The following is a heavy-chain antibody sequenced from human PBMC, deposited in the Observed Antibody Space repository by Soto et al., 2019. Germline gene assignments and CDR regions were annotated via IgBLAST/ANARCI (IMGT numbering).Heavy chain of an antibody. CDR3: ARVPSPFDYYYAMDV. J-gene: IGHJ6*02. D-gene: IGHD3-16*01. V-gene: IGHV4-30-4*01. CDR2: IFSSWTT. Sequence: PSETLSLTCSVSGDSISSGNKYWSWIRQAPGKGLEWIGYIFSSWTTYYNPSLKSRLTMSLDTSQNQFSLRLNSVTDADTAVYYCARVPSPFDYYYAMDVWGQGTTVTVSS. CDR1: GDSISSGNKY.